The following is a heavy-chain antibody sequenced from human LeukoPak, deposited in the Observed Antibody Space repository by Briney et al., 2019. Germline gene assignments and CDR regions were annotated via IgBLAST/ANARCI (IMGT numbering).Heavy chain of an antibody. CDR2: INHSGST. D-gene: IGHD3-10*01. V-gene: IGHV4-34*01. J-gene: IGHJ6*03. CDR3: ARQSYYGSGTTSTYYYYYYMDV. CDR1: GGSFSGYC. Sequence: SETLSLTCAVYGGSFSGYCWSWIRQPPGKGLEWIGEINHSGSTNYNPSLKSRVTISVDTSKNQFSLKLSSVTAADTAVYYCARQSYYGSGTTSTYYYYYYMDVWGKGTTVTISS.